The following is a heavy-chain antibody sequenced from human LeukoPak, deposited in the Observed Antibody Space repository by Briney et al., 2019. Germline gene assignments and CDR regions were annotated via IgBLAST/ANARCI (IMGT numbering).Heavy chain of an antibody. CDR2: IYYSGST. CDR3: ARELYCSGGSCHSRDAFDI. CDR1: GGSISNDNYF. V-gene: IGHV4-39*07. J-gene: IGHJ3*02. D-gene: IGHD2-15*01. Sequence: SETLSLTCTVSGGSISNDNYFWAWIRQPPGKGLEWIGSIYYSGSTYYNPSLKSRVTISVDPSKNQFSLKLSSVTAADTAVYYCARELYCSGGSCHSRDAFDIWGQGTMVTVSS.